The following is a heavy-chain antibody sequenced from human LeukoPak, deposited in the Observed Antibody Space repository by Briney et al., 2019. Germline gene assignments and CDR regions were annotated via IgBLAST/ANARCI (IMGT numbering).Heavy chain of an antibody. CDR2: INHSGST. V-gene: IGHV4-34*01. J-gene: IGHJ3*02. CDR3: ARPPYCSSSSCYRAFDI. D-gene: IGHD2-2*01. CDR1: GGSFSGYY. Sequence: SETLSLTCAVYGGSFSGYYWTWIRQPPGKGLERIGEINHSGSTNYNPSLKSRVTISVDTSKKQFSLKLSSVTAADTAVYYCARPPYCSSSSCYRAFDIWGQGTMVTVSS.